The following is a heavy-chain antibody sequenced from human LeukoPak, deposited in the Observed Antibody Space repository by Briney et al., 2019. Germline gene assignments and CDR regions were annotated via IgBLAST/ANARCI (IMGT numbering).Heavy chain of an antibody. J-gene: IGHJ6*02. V-gene: IGHV1-18*01. CDR2: ISAYNAYT. D-gene: IGHD3-10*01. CDR3: VREVTMVRGVITFFHYNGMDV. CDR1: GYTFTSYG. Sequence: ASVKVSCKASGYTFTSYGISWVRQAPGQGLEWMGWISAYNAYTNYAQNFQGRVTMTTDASTSTAYMELRSLRSDDTAVYYCVREVTMVRGVITFFHYNGMDVWGQGTAVTVSS.